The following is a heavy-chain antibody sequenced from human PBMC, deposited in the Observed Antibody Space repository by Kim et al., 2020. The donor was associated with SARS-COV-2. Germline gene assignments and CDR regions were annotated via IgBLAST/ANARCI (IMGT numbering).Heavy chain of an antibody. CDR3: ARGIASWHGSDY. Sequence: GGSLRLSCTASGFIVSTTYMSWARQSPGKGLEFVSVIYSSGATYYADSVKGRYLVSRDSPKNTVFLQMNNLGPEDSAIYYCARGIASWHGSDYWGQGTLV. D-gene: IGHD2-21*01. CDR1: GFIVSTTY. CDR2: IYSSGAT. J-gene: IGHJ4*02. V-gene: IGHV3-53*01.